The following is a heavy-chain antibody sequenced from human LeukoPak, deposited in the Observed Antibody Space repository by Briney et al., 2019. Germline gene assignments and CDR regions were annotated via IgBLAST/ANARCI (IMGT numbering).Heavy chain of an antibody. V-gene: IGHV4-4*07. Sequence: SETLSLTCTASGDSISNYYWSWIRQPPGKGLEWIGRIYNSGTTNYNPSLESRVTMSVDTSKNQFSLKVTSVTAADTAMYYCARESYASSYLFDYWGQGTLVTVSS. D-gene: IGHD2-2*01. CDR1: GDSISNYY. CDR3: ARESYASSYLFDY. CDR2: IYNSGTT. J-gene: IGHJ4*02.